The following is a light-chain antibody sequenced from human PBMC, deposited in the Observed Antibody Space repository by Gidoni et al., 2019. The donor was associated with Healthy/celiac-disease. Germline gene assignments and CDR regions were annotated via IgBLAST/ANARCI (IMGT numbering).Light chain of an antibody. V-gene: IGKV1-5*01. Sequence: GDRVTITCRASQSISSWLAWYQQKPGKAPKLLIYDASSLQSGVPSRFSGSGSGTEFTLTISSLQPDDFATYSCQQCNSYPWTFGQGTKVEIK. J-gene: IGKJ1*01. CDR2: DAS. CDR1: QSISSW. CDR3: QQCNSYPWT.